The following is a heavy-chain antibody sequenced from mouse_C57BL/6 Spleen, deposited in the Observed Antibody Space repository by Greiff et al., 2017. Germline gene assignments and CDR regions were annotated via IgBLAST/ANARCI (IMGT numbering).Heavy chain of an antibody. Sequence: EVKVVESGAELVRPGASVKLSCTASGFNIKDDYMHWVKQRPEQGLEWIGWIDPENGDTEYASKFQGKATITADTSSNTAYLQLSSLTSEDTAVYYCASYDYLWYFDVWGTGTTVTVSS. CDR2: IDPENGDT. J-gene: IGHJ1*03. CDR3: ASYDYLWYFDV. D-gene: IGHD2-4*01. V-gene: IGHV14-4*01. CDR1: GFNIKDDY.